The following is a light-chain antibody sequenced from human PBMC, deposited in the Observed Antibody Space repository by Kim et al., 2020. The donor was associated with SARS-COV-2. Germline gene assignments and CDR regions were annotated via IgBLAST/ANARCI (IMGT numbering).Light chain of an antibody. CDR1: QGISSW. J-gene: IGKJ1*01. CDR2: AAS. Sequence: IQMTQSPSSLSASVGDRVTISCRASQGISSWLAWYQLKPGNAPKSLIYAASSLQSGVPSRFIGSGSGTDFTLTISSLQPEDFATYYYLQYDSYPRTFGQGTKVDIK. V-gene: IGKV1D-16*01. CDR3: LQYDSYPRT.